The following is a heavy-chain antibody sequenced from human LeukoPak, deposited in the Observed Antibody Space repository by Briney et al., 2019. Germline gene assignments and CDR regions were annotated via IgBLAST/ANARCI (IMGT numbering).Heavy chain of an antibody. Sequence: SETLSLTCTVSGGSISSYYWSWIRQPPGKGLEWIGYIYYSGSTNYNPSLKSRVTISVDTSKNQFSLKLSSVTAADTAVYYCARATVVSGYYYYYYMDVWGKGTTVTISS. CDR1: GGSISSYY. J-gene: IGHJ6*03. CDR3: ARATVVSGYYYYYYMDV. CDR2: IYYSGST. D-gene: IGHD4-23*01. V-gene: IGHV4-59*08.